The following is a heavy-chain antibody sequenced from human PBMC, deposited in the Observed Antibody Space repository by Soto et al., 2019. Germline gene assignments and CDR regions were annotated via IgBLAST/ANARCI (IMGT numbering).Heavy chain of an antibody. CDR2: ISTYSGDA. Sequence: ASVKVSCKASAYTFTKYGISWVRQAPGQGLEWMGWISTYSGDANYGHKLQGRVTMTTDTSTNTAYMELRSLISDDTAVYYCARQSYYESRSGDGAFDIWGQGTMVTVSS. J-gene: IGHJ3*02. D-gene: IGHD3-22*01. V-gene: IGHV1-18*01. CDR1: AYTFTKYG. CDR3: ARQSYYESRSGDGAFDI.